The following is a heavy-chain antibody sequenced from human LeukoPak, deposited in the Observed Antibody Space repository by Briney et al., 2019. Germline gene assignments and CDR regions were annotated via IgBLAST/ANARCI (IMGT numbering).Heavy chain of an antibody. CDR3: ARGEWFDP. CDR2: ISISSDII. V-gene: IGHV3-48*03. J-gene: IGHJ5*02. Sequence: GGSLRLSCAVSGFMFNTYDMNWVRQAPGKGLEWVAYISISSDIIYYANSVKGRFTISRDNAKNSLYLQMSRLRAEDTALYYFARGEWFDPWGQGTLVTVSS. CDR1: GFMFNTYD.